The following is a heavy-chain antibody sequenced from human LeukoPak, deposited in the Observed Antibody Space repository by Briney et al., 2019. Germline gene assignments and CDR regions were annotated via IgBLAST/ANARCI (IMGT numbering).Heavy chain of an antibody. Sequence: SETLSLTCAVYGGSFSGYYWSWIRQPPGKGLEWIGEINHSGSTNYNPSLKSRVTISVDTSKNQFSLKLRSVTAADTAVYSCARGRIRYYDVLTGYDKGFDYWGQGTLVTVSS. V-gene: IGHV4-34*01. D-gene: IGHD3-9*01. CDR2: INHSGST. J-gene: IGHJ4*02. CDR1: GGSFSGYY. CDR3: ARGRIRYYDVLTGYDKGFDY.